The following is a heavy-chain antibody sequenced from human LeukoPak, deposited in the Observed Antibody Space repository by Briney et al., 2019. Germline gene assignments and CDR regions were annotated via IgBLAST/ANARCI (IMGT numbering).Heavy chain of an antibody. CDR1: GYTLSQYA. J-gene: IGHJ6*02. CDR3: AREQWLGSFYCYYYGLDV. CDR2: INSGNSNT. Sequence: ASVKVSCKASGYTLSQYAMHWVRQAPGQRPEWMGWINSGNSNTKYDQKFQGRVTITRDTSADTAYMELSSLRSEDTAVYYCAREQWLGSFYCYYYGLDVWGQGTTVTVSS. D-gene: IGHD6-19*01. V-gene: IGHV1-3*04.